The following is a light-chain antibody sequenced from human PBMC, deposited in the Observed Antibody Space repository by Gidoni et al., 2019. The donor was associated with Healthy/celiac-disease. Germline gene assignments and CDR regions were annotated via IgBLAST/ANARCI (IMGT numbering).Light chain of an antibody. V-gene: IGLV3-19*01. J-gene: IGLJ2*01. CDR1: SLRSYY. CDR2: GKN. CDR3: NSRDSSGNHLV. Sequence: SSELTQDPAVSVALGQTVRITCQGDSLRSYYASWYQQKPGQAPVLVIYGKNNRPSGIPDRFSGSSSGKTAYLTITGAQAEDEADYYCNSRDSSGNHLVFGGGTKLTVL.